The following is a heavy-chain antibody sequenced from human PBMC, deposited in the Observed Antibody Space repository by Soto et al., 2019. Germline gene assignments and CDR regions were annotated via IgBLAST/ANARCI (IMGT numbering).Heavy chain of an antibody. CDR3: ARFSSSAGDLYGMDV. CDR1: GGTFSSYT. Sequence: QVQLVQSGAEVKKPGSSVKVSCKASGGTFSSYTISWVRQAPGQGLEWMGRIIPILGIANYAQKFQGRVTITADKSTSTAYTELSSLRSEDTAVYYCARFSSSAGDLYGMDVWGQGTTVTVSS. V-gene: IGHV1-69*02. J-gene: IGHJ6*02. D-gene: IGHD6-19*01. CDR2: IIPILGIA.